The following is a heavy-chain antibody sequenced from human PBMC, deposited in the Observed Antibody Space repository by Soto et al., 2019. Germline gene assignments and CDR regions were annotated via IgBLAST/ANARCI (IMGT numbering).Heavy chain of an antibody. Sequence: SETLSLTCAVSGGSISSGGYSWSWIRQPPGKGLEWIGEINHSGSTNYNPSLKSRVTISVDTSKNQFSLKLSSVTAADTAVYYCARGSSVTPFDYWGQGTLVTVSS. CDR1: GGSISSGGYS. V-gene: IGHV4-30-2*01. CDR2: INHSGST. J-gene: IGHJ4*02. D-gene: IGHD3-22*01. CDR3: ARGSSVTPFDY.